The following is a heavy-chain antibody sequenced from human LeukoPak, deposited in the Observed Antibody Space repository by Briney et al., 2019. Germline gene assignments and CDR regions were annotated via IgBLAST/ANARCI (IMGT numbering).Heavy chain of an antibody. CDR3: ARGGASSRYFDF. V-gene: IGHV4-61*03. J-gene: IGHJ4*02. CDR2: ISYSGSP. CDR1: GASISSSN. D-gene: IGHD6-13*01. Sequence: SSETLSLTCAVSGASISSSNWLSWIRQPPGKGLQWIAFISYSGSPDYNPSLKSRVTISIDTSKNHFSLKLTSVTSADTAVYYCARGGASSRYFDFWGQGTLVTVSS.